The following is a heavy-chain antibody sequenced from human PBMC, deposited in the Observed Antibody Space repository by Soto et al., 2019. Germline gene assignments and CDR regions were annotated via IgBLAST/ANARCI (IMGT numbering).Heavy chain of an antibody. CDR1: SASIGSNYY. V-gene: IGHV4-59*12. D-gene: IGHD3-22*01. CDR3: ARGTMIVVANFDY. CDR2: IYYSGST. J-gene: IGHJ4*02. Sequence: SETLSLTCTVSSASIGSNYYWSWIRQPPGKGLEWIGYIYYSGSTNYNPSLKSRVTISVDTSKNQFSLKLSSVTAADTAVYYCARGTMIVVANFDYWGQGTLVTVSS.